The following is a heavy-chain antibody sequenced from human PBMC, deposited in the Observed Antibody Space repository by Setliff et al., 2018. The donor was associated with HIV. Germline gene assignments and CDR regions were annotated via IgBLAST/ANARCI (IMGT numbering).Heavy chain of an antibody. CDR2: IDHSGST. Sequence: PSETLSLTCAVYGGSFSNYYWTWIRQTPGEGLEWIGEIDHSGSTKYNPSLKSRVAISVDTSKNQFSLKVNSVTAADTAIYYCARGRQFTFWSAHMHMDVWGKGTSVTVSS. V-gene: IGHV4-34*01. J-gene: IGHJ6*03. CDR3: ARGRQFTFWSAHMHMDV. D-gene: IGHD3-3*01. CDR1: GGSFSNYY.